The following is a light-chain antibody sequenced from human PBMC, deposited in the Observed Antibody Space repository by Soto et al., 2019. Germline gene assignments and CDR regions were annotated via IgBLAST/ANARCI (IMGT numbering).Light chain of an antibody. V-gene: IGLV3-21*02. CDR2: DDS. CDR3: QVTASGSRRCV. Sequence: SYERTQPPSVSVAPGQTARITCGGSNIERKNVNWFQQKPVQAPVLVVYDDSDRPSVIPERFSGSNSGNTATLTISRVEAGDETAYSCQVTASGSRRCVFATGTKVTVL. J-gene: IGLJ1*01. CDR1: NIERKN.